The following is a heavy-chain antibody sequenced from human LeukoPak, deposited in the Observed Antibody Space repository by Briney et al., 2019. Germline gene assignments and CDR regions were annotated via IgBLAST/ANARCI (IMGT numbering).Heavy chain of an antibody. Sequence: SETLSLACTVSGGSISGYFWSWVRQPAGKGLEWIGRIYSSGSNNYNPSLKSRVTMSLDTSKNHLSLNLSSVTAADTALYYCARDGGYNSDYFDYWGQGTLVTVSS. J-gene: IGHJ4*02. CDR2: IYSSGSN. CDR1: GGSISGYF. D-gene: IGHD5-24*01. V-gene: IGHV4-4*07. CDR3: ARDGGYNSDYFDY.